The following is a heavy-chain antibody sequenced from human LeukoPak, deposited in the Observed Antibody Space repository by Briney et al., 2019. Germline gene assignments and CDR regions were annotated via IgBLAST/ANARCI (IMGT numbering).Heavy chain of an antibody. CDR1: GYTFTNYY. CDR3: ARVRDGYNDAFDI. CDR2: FNPSGGST. V-gene: IGHV1-46*01. Sequence: ASVKVSCKASGYTFTNYYMHWVRQAPGQGLEWMGAFNPSGGSTSYAQKFQGRATMTRDTSTSTVYMELSSLRSEDAAVYYCARVRDGYNDAFDIWGQGTMVTVSS. D-gene: IGHD5-24*01. J-gene: IGHJ3*02.